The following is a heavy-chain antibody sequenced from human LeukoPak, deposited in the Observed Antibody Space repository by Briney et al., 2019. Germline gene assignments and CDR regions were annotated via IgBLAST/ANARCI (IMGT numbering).Heavy chain of an antibody. J-gene: IGHJ4*02. CDR2: ISGSGGST. CDR1: GFTVSSNY. V-gene: IGHV3-23*01. CDR3: ARDDYYDSSGYLDY. Sequence: GGSLRLSCAASGFTVSSNYMSWVRQAPGKGLEWVSVISGSGGSTYYADSVKGRFTISRDNSKDTLYLQMNSLRAEDTAVYYCARDDYYDSSGYLDYWGQGTPVTVSS. D-gene: IGHD3-22*01.